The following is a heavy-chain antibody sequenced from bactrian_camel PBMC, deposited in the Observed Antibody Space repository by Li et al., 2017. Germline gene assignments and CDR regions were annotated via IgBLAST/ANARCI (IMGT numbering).Heavy chain of an antibody. J-gene: IGHJ4*01. V-gene: IGHV3S57*01. CDR2: IDSDGTR. D-gene: IGHD2*01. CDR1: GRTDSRGYTDNDNC. Sequence: VQLVESGGGSVQAGGSLRLSCAVSGRTDSRGYTDNDNCMGWFRETPGKEREGVAAIDSDGTRAYIPSVKGRFTISVDDAGLYLQMNRLSPEDTAMYYCAADRGTYCSGGYCSLEYMCMWGQGTQVTVS. CDR3: AADRGTYCSGGYCSLEYMCM.